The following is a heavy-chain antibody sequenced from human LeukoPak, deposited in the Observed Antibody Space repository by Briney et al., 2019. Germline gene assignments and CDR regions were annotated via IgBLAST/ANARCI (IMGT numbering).Heavy chain of an antibody. D-gene: IGHD3-10*01. V-gene: IGHV3-21*05. CDR3: ARNSGAGYYFYMDV. CDR1: GFIFSNHG. Sequence: GGSLRLSCIASGFIFSNHGMNWVRQAPGKGLEWISYISSTSDDICYVDSVKGRFTISRDNAKNSLYLQMNSLRAEDTAVYYCARNSGAGYYFYMDVWGKGTAVTVSS. CDR2: ISSTSDDI. J-gene: IGHJ6*03.